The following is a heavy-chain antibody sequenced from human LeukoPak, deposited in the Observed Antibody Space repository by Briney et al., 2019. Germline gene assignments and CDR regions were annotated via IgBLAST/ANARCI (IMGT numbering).Heavy chain of an antibody. D-gene: IGHD3-22*01. CDR2: IYFSGST. Sequence: PSETLSLTCTVSGGSISSSSYYWGWIRQPPGKGLEWIGSIYFSGSTYYNPSVKSRVTISVDTSKNQFSLKLSSVTAADTAVYYCARHARGYYDSSGYYYSFDPWGQGTLVTVSS. CDR3: ARHARGYYDSSGYYYSFDP. CDR1: GGSISSSSYY. J-gene: IGHJ5*02. V-gene: IGHV4-39*01.